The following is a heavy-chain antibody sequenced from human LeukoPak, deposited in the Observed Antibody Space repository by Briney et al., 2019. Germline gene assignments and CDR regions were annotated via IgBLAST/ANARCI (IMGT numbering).Heavy chain of an antibody. V-gene: IGHV1-69*05. J-gene: IGHJ3*02. Sequence: SVKVSCKASGGTFSSYAISWVRQAPGQGLEWMGRIIPIFGTANYAQKFQGRVTITTDESTSTAYMELSSLRSEDTAVYYCARDPVVAATQRPKFDIWGQGTMVTVSS. CDR2: IIPIFGTA. CDR1: GGTFSSYA. D-gene: IGHD2-15*01. CDR3: ARDPVVAATQRPKFDI.